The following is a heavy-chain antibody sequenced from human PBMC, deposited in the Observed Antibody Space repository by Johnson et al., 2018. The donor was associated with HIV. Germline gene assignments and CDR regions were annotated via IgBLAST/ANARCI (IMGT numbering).Heavy chain of an antibody. D-gene: IGHD6-13*01. CDR1: GFTFSSYC. CDR3: ASGGYSSSWYTEQGAFDI. CDR2: IRYYGSNK. J-gene: IGHJ3*02. Sequence: QVQLVESGGGVVQPGGSLRLSCAASGFTFSSYCMHWVRQAPGKGLEWVAFIRYYGSNKYYADSVKGRFTISRDNSKNTLYLQMNSLRAEDTAVYYCASGGYSSSWYTEQGAFDIWGQGTMVTVSS. V-gene: IGHV3-30*02.